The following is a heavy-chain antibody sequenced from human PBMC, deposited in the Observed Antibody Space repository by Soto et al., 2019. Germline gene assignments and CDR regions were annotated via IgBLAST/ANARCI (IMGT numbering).Heavy chain of an antibody. CDR1: GGTFSSYT. J-gene: IGHJ4*02. V-gene: IGHV1-69*02. D-gene: IGHD4-17*01. CDR2: IIPILGIA. CDR3: ARSCESFNGDDYGDYCGGLDY. Sequence: ASVKVSCKASGGTFSSYTISWVRQAPGQGLEWMGRIIPILGIANYAQKFQGRVTITADTSTSTAYMELSSLRSEDTAVYYCARSCESFNGDDYGDYCGGLDYWGQGTLVTVSS.